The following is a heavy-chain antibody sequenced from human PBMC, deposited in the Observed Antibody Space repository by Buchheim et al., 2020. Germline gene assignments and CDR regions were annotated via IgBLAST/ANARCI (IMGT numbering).Heavy chain of an antibody. CDR2: INRDGSST. V-gene: IGHV3-74*01. J-gene: IGHJ4*02. D-gene: IGHD1-26*01. CDR1: GFTFTTYW. Sequence: EVQLVESGGGLVQPGGSLRLSCAASGFTFTTYWMHWVRQAPGKGLVWVSRINRDGSSTSYADSVKGRFSISRDKAKNTLYLQMNSLRAEDTAVYYCARGGLVGATDFDYWGQGTL. CDR3: ARGGLVGATDFDY.